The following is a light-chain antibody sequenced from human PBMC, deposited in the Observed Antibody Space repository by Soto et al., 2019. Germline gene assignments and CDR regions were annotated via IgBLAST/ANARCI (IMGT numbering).Light chain of an antibody. Sequence: EIGLSKALGTVFASAPEQSPVSFRASQNVSSKYLVWYQQKAGQAPSLLIYGASSRATGIPDRFSGSGSGTDFTLTIRRLEPDDFAVYYCQSYWRFWRLGQGTKVAIK. CDR3: QSYWRFWR. J-gene: IGKJ1*01. CDR1: QNVSSKY. CDR2: GAS. V-gene: IGKV3-20*01.